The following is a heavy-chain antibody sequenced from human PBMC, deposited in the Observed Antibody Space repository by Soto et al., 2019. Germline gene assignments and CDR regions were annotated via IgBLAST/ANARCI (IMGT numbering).Heavy chain of an antibody. CDR2: IDNNGVT. Sequence: KSSETLSLTCIVSGGSVYSNGHYWGWIRQPPGKGLEWIGSIDNNGVTNYNSSLKSRVTISRDTSKNQFSLRLTSVTAADTAVYYCGKILVGDTGHTEADSWGPGTLVTVSS. J-gene: IGHJ4*02. CDR1: GGSVYSNGHY. D-gene: IGHD2-15*01. CDR3: GKILVGDTGHTEADS. V-gene: IGHV4-39*01.